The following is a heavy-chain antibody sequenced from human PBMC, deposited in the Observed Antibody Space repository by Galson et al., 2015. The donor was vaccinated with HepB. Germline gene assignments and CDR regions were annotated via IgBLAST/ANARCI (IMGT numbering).Heavy chain of an antibody. CDR2: ISSSSSRT. D-gene: IGHD1-26*01. CDR1: GFTFSSYD. J-gene: IGHJ4*02. V-gene: IGHV3-48*02. CDR3: ARCRSLGDIQDFDY. Sequence: SLRLSCAASGFTFSSYDMNWVRQAPGKGLEWISYISSSSSRTEYADSVKGRFTISRDNAKNSLYLQMNSLRDEDTAVYYCARCRSLGDIQDFDYWGQGTLVTVSS.